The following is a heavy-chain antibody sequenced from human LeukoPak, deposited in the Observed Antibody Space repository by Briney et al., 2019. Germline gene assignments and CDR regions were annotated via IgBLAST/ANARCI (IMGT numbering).Heavy chain of an antibody. CDR2: IYPGDSGA. Sequence: VESLKISCKGSGCSCTSYWIGWVRQMPGKGLEWMGIIYPGDSGARYSPSFQGQVTISADKSINTAYLQWSSLKASDTAMYYCARVGQVDIVATNHLWIGYFDYWGQGTLVTVSS. J-gene: IGHJ4*02. CDR3: ARVGQVDIVATNHLWIGYFDY. V-gene: IGHV5-51*01. CDR1: GCSCTSYW. D-gene: IGHD5-12*01.